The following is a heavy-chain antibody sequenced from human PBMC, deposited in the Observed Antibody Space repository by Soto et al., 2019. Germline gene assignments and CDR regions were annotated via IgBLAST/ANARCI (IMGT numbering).Heavy chain of an antibody. Sequence: QVQLVQSGAELKKPGASVKVSCKASGYTFSNYDMNWVRQATGQGPEWIGWVNPNNGDTGYAQKFQGRVTLTTDISTXTXXXXXXXXXXXXXXXXXXXXXXXXXXXXXXXYWGQGTLIT. V-gene: IGHV1-8*01. CDR3: XXXXXXXXXXXXXY. J-gene: IGHJ4*02. CDR1: GYTFSNYD. CDR2: VNPNNGDT.